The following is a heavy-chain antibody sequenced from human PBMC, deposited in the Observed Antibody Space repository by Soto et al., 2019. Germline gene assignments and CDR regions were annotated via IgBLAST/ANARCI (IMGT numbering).Heavy chain of an antibody. CDR3: AKDQRVLWFGELPDAFDI. D-gene: IGHD3-10*01. Sequence: GGSLRLSCAASGFTFSSYAMSWVRQAPGKGLEWVSAISGSGGSTYYADSVKGRFTISRDNSKNTLYLQMNSLRAEDTAVYYCAKDQRVLWFGELPDAFDIWGQGTMVTVSS. CDR2: ISGSGGST. V-gene: IGHV3-23*01. J-gene: IGHJ3*02. CDR1: GFTFSSYA.